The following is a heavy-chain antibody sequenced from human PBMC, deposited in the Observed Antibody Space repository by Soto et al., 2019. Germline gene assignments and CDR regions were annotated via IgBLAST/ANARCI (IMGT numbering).Heavy chain of an antibody. CDR1: GYSFTSYW. D-gene: IGHD3-3*01. J-gene: IGHJ3*02. Sequence: GESLKISCKGSGYSFTSYWIGWVRQMPGEGLEWMGIICPGDSDIRYSPSFQGQVTISADKSISTAYLQWSGLKASDTAFYYCARALKDSILAHHAFDISGQGTMVTLSS. CDR2: ICPGDSDI. V-gene: IGHV5-51*01. CDR3: ARALKDSILAHHAFDI.